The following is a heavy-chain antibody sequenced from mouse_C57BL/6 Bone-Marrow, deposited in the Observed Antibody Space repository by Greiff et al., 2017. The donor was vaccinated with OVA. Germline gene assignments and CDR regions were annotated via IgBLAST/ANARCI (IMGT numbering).Heavy chain of an antibody. Sequence: VQLKESGGGLVKPGGSLKLSCATSGFTFSDYGMHWVRQAPEKGLEWVAYISSGSSTIYYADTVKGRFTISRDNAKNTLFLQMTSLRSEDTAMYYCARPGRQLRLFACWGQGTLVTVSA. V-gene: IGHV5-17*01. CDR3: ARPGRQLRLFAC. CDR1: GFTFSDYG. CDR2: ISSGSSTI. D-gene: IGHD3-2*02. J-gene: IGHJ3*01.